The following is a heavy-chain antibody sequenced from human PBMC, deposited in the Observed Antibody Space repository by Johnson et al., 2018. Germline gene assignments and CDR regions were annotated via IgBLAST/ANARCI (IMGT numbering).Heavy chain of an antibody. D-gene: IGHD5-18*01. Sequence: QVQLVQSGGGVVQPGRSLRLSCAASGFTFSTYGMHWVRQAPGKGLEWVALISSDGNTTYYAHSVTGRFTISRDNSKNTLYLQMNSLRAEDTAVYYCAKDSSYGPSYYYYYMDVWGKGTTVIVSS. CDR3: AKDSSYGPSYYYYYMDV. J-gene: IGHJ6*03. V-gene: IGHV3-30*18. CDR2: ISSDGNTT. CDR1: GFTFSTYG.